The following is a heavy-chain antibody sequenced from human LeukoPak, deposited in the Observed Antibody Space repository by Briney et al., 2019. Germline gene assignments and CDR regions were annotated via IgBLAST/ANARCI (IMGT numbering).Heavy chain of an antibody. Sequence: SETLFLTCAVYGGSFSGYYWSWIRQPPGKGLEWIGEINHSGSTNYNPSLKSRVTISVDTSKNQFSLKLSSVTAADTAVYYCARGAPYYYGSGSTFDYWGQGTLVTVSS. J-gene: IGHJ4*02. CDR1: GGSFSGYY. D-gene: IGHD3-10*01. CDR2: INHSGST. CDR3: ARGAPYYYGSGSTFDY. V-gene: IGHV4-34*01.